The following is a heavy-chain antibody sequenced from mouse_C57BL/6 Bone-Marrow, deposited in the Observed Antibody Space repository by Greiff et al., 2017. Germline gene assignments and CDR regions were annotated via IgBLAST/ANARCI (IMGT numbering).Heavy chain of an antibody. CDR1: GFNIKDDY. J-gene: IGHJ3*01. V-gene: IGHV14-4*01. CDR2: IDPENGDT. D-gene: IGHD2-3*01. Sequence: EVQLQQSGAELVRPGASVKLSCTASGFNIKDDYMHWVKQRPEQGLEWIGWIDPENGDTEYASKFQGKATITADTSSNTAYLQLSSLTSEDTAVYYCATGYGGYFGTYWGQGTLVTVSA. CDR3: ATGYGGYFGTY.